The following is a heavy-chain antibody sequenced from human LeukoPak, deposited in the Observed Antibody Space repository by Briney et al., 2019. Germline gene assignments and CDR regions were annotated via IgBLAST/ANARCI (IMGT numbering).Heavy chain of an antibody. CDR1: GGTFSSYA. CDR3: ARAGGEWELLSYFDY. J-gene: IGHJ4*02. V-gene: IGHV1-69*05. D-gene: IGHD1-26*01. CDR2: ITPIFDTA. Sequence: SVKVSCKASGGTFSSYAISWVRQAPGQGLEWMGRITPIFDTANYAQKFQGRVTITTDESTSTAYMELSSLRSEDTAVYYCARAGGEWELLSYFDYWGQGTLVTVSS.